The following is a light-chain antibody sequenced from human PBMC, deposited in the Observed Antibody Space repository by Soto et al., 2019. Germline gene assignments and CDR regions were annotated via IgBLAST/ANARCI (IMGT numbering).Light chain of an antibody. CDR2: GAP. Sequence: IQMTQSPSSLSASVGDRVTVTCRASQTIKKYLNWYQCKPGKAPKLLIYGAPNFQRGVPSRFSGSGSGTDFTLTISGLETEDFATYYCHQIFSAPFTFGQGTGLE. CDR1: QTIKKY. V-gene: IGKV1-39*01. CDR3: HQIFSAPFT. J-gene: IGKJ2*01.